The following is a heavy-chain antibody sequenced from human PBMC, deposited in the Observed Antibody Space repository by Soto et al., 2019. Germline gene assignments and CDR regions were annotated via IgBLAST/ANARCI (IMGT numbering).Heavy chain of an antibody. CDR1: GFTFSSYA. D-gene: IGHD6-13*01. CDR3: AMIEYASSWYYYGMDV. V-gene: IGHV3-23*01. CDR2: ISGSGGST. Sequence: EVQLLESGGGLVQPGGSLRLSCAASGFTFSSYAMSWVRQAPGKGLEWVSIISGSGGSTYYADSVKGRFTISRDNSKNTLYVQMNSLRAEDTAVYYCAMIEYASSWYYYGMDVWGQGTPVTVSS. J-gene: IGHJ6*02.